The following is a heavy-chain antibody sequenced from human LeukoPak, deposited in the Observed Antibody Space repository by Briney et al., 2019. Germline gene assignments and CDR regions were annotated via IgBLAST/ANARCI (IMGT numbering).Heavy chain of an antibody. CDR1: GFTVSSNY. Sequence: PGGSLRLSCAASGFTVSSNYMSWVRQAPGKGLEWVSVIYSGGSTYYADSVKGRFTISRDNSKNTLYLQMNSLRAEDTAVYYCARIPSSIAARAGYYYYYMDVRGKGTTVTVSS. CDR3: ARIPSSIAARAGYYYYYMDV. D-gene: IGHD6-6*01. V-gene: IGHV3-66*02. J-gene: IGHJ6*03. CDR2: IYSGGST.